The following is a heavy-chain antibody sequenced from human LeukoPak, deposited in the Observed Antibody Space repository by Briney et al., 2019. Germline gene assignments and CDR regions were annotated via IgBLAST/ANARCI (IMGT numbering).Heavy chain of an antibody. J-gene: IGHJ1*01. CDR2: ISYDGSNK. D-gene: IGHD6-13*01. CDR1: GSTFRSYA. V-gene: IGHV3-30-3*01. Sequence: GGSLRPSCAASGSTFRSYAMHWVRQAPGKGLEGVAVISYDGSNKYYADSVKGRFTISRDNSKNTLYLQMNSLRAEDTAVYYCARGTGTISSSWDKMGLEYFQHWGQGTLVTVSS. CDR3: ARGTGTISSSWDKMGLEYFQH.